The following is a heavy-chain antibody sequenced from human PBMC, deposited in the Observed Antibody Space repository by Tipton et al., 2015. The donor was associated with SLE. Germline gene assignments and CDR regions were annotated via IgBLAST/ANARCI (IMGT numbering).Heavy chain of an antibody. CDR1: GFTLNSYW. CDR2: ISNTGIST. CDR3: AKDLPLFRSSGSHYDY. Sequence: SLRLSCAASGFTLNSYWMSWVRQAPGKGLEWVSSISNTGISTYYAKSVEGRFTISRDRSTNTLYLQMNSLRGEDTAIYYCAKDLPLFRSSGSHYDYWGQGTLVTVSS. V-gene: IGHV3-23*01. D-gene: IGHD2-15*01. J-gene: IGHJ4*02.